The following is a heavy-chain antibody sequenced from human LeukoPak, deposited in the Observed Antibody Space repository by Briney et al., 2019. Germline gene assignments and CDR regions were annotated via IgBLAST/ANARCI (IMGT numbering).Heavy chain of an antibody. CDR3: ARRASCGGDCPFTDY. J-gene: IGHJ4*02. D-gene: IGHD2-21*02. CDR1: GFTFSSYA. CDR2: ISHSGGST. V-gene: IGHV3-23*01. Sequence: GGSLRLSCAASGFTFSSYAMSWVRQAPGKGLDWVSVISHSGGSTYYADSVKGRFTISRDNSKNTLYLQIDSLRAEDTAVYYCARRASCGGDCPFTDYWGQGTLATVSS.